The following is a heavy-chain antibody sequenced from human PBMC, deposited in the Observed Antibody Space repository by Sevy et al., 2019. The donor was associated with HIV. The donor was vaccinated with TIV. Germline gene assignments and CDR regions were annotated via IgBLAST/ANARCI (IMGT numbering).Heavy chain of an antibody. CDR2: ISSSSSYI. D-gene: IGHD4-17*01. CDR3: AREGTTMTMVTRYLDY. V-gene: IGHV3-21*01. J-gene: IGHJ4*02. Sequence: GGSLRLSCAASGFTFSSYSMNWVRQAPGKGLEWVSSISSSSSYIYYADSVKGRFTISRDNAKNSLYLQMNSLRAEDTAVYYCAREGTTMTMVTRYLDYSGQGTLVTVSS. CDR1: GFTFSSYS.